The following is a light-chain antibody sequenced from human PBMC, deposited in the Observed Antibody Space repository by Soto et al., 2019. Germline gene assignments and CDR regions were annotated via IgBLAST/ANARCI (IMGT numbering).Light chain of an antibody. CDR1: QSVSNNY. Sequence: EIVLTQSPGTLSLSPGERATLSCRASQSVSNNYLAWFQQKPGQAPRILIYGASNRATGIPDRFSGSGSGTDFTLTISRLEPEDFVVYYCQQYGRSPYTFGPGTKLDIK. CDR3: QQYGRSPYT. CDR2: GAS. J-gene: IGKJ2*01. V-gene: IGKV3-20*01.